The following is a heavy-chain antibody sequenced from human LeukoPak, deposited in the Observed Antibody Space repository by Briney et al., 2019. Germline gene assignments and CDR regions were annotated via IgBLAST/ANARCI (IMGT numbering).Heavy chain of an antibody. Sequence: GGSLRLSCAASGFTVSSNYMSWVRQAPGKGLEWVSVIYSGGSTYYADSVKGRFTISRDNSKDTLYLQMNSLRAEDTAVYYCARVEDYYDSSGYYYPGYFDYWGQGTLVTVSS. V-gene: IGHV3-53*01. CDR1: GFTVSSNY. D-gene: IGHD3-22*01. J-gene: IGHJ4*02. CDR3: ARVEDYYDSSGYYYPGYFDY. CDR2: IYSGGST.